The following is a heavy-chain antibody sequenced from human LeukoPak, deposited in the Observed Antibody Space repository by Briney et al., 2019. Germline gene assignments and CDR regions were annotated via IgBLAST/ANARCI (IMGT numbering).Heavy chain of an antibody. CDR1: GFTFSSYA. CDR2: INSDGCST. J-gene: IGHJ6*02. Sequence: PGGSLRLSCSASGFTFSSYAMSWVRQAPGKGLVWVSRINSDGCSTSYADSVKGRFTISRDNAKNTLYLQMSSLRAEDTAVYYCARDLFYYYYGMDVWGQGTTVTVSS. CDR3: ARDLFYYYYGMDV. V-gene: IGHV3-74*01.